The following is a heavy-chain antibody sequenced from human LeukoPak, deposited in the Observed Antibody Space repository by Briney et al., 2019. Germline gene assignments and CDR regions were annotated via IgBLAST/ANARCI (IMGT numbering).Heavy chain of an antibody. D-gene: IGHD3-10*01. CDR2: IIPIFGTA. J-gene: IGHJ4*02. Sequence: SVQVSCKASGGTFSSYAISWVRQAPGHGLEWLGGIIPIFGTANYAQKFQGRVTITADKSTSTAYMELSSLRSEDTALYYCARVYYGSGSYYLAYWGQGTLVTVSS. CDR3: ARVYYGSGSYYLAY. CDR1: GGTFSSYA. V-gene: IGHV1-69*06.